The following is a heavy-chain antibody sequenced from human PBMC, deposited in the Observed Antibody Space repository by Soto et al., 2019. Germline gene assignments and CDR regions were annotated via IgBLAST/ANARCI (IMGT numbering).Heavy chain of an antibody. D-gene: IGHD1-26*01. CDR3: ARVSTRGELRGFDI. V-gene: IGHV6-1*01. J-gene: IGHJ3*02. Sequence: PSQTLSLTYAISGDSVSSNSAAWNWIRQSPSRGLEWLGRTYYRSKWYNDYAVSVKSRITINPDTSKNQFSLQLNSVTPEDTAVYYCARVSTRGELRGFDIWGQGTMVTVSS. CDR1: GDSVSSNSAA. CDR2: TYYRSKWYN.